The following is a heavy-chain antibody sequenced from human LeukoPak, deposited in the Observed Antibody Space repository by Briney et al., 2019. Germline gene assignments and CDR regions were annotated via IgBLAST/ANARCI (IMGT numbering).Heavy chain of an antibody. Sequence: GASVKVSCKASGYTFTGYYMHWVRQAPGQGLEWMGIINPSGGSTSYAQKFQGRVTMTRDTSTSTVYMELSSLRSEDTAVYYCARDRESCSSTSCYEDPYYYYGMDVWGQGTTVTVSS. CDR3: ARDRESCSSTSCYEDPYYYYGMDV. J-gene: IGHJ6*02. CDR1: GYTFTGYY. D-gene: IGHD2-2*01. CDR2: INPSGGST. V-gene: IGHV1-46*01.